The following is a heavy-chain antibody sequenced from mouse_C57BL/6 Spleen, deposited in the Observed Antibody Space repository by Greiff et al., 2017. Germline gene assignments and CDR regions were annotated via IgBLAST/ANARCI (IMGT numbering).Heavy chain of an antibody. V-gene: IGHV1-26*01. Sequence: VQLQQSGPELVKPGASVKISCKASGYTFTDYYMNWVKQSHGKSLEWIGDINPNNGGTSYNQKFKGKATLTVDKSSSTAYMELRSLTSEDSAVYYCARGSSGPYYAMDYWGQGTSVTVSS. CDR2: INPNNGGT. CDR1: GYTFTDYY. D-gene: IGHD3-2*02. CDR3: ARGSSGPYYAMDY. J-gene: IGHJ4*01.